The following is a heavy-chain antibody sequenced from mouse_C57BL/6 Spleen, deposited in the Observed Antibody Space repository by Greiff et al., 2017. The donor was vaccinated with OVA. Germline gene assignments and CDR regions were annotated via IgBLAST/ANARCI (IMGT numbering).Heavy chain of an antibody. J-gene: IGHJ2*01. CDR1: GFSFNTYA. Sequence: EVKLVESGGGLVQPKGSLKLSCAASGFSFNTYAMNWVRQAPGKGLEWVARIRSKSNNYATYYADSVKDRFTISRDDSESMLYLQMNNLKTEDTAMYYCVRQGDYGSTFDYWGQGTTLTVSS. V-gene: IGHV10-1*01. CDR2: IRSKSNNYAT. CDR3: VRQGDYGSTFDY. D-gene: IGHD1-1*01.